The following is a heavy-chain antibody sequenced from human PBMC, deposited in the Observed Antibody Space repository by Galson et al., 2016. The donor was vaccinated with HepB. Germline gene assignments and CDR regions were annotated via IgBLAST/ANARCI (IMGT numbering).Heavy chain of an antibody. V-gene: IGHV3-33*02. CDR3: STSGFTLWIDH. D-gene: IGHD2-21*01. J-gene: IGHJ4*02. Sequence: SLRLSCAASGFTFSSYGMNWVRQAPGKGLEWVADIYDYGTTTNYADTVKGRFTISRDNSAETLFLQMHSLKTEDTATYYCSTSGFTLWIDHWGRGIQVTVSS. CDR1: GFTFSSYG. CDR2: IYDYGTTT.